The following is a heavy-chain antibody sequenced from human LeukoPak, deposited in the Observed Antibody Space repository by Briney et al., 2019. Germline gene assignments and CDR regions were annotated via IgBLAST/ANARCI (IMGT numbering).Heavy chain of an antibody. CDR3: ARGREQLASFDY. D-gene: IGHD6-6*01. CDR2: IYYSGST. CDR1: GGSISSYY. V-gene: IGHV4-59*01. J-gene: IGHJ4*02. Sequence: SSETLSLTCTVSGGSISSYYWSWIRQPPGKGLEWIGYIYYSGSTNYNPSLKSRVTISVDTSKNQFSLKLSSVTAADTAVYYCARGREQLASFDYWGQGTLFTVSS.